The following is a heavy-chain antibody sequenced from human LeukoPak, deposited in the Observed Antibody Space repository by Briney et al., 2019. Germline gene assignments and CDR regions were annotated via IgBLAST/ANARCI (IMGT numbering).Heavy chain of an antibody. Sequence: GGPLRLSCAASGFTVSSNYMSWVRQAPGKGLEWVSYISSSGSTIYYADSVKGRFTISRDNAKNSLYLQMNSLRPEDTAVYSCARVSYYYDNWGQGTLVTVSS. CDR3: ARVSYYYDN. V-gene: IGHV3-11*01. CDR2: ISSSGSTI. D-gene: IGHD3-16*01. J-gene: IGHJ4*02. CDR1: GFTVSSNY.